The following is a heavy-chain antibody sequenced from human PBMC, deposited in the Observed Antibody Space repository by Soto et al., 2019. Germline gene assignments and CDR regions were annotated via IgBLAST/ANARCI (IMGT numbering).Heavy chain of an antibody. CDR2: ISYDGSNK. V-gene: IGHV3-30*03. CDR1: GFTFSSYG. Sequence: GWSLRLSCAASGFTFSSYGMHWVRHAPGKGLEWVAVISYDGSNKYYADSVKGRFTISRDNSKNTLYLQMNSLRAEDTAVYYCASDRVGSFDPWGQRTLVTVSS. D-gene: IGHD2-15*01. J-gene: IGHJ5*02. CDR3: ASDRVGSFDP.